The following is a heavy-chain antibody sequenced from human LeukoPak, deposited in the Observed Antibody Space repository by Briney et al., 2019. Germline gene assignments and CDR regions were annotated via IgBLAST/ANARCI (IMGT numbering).Heavy chain of an antibody. Sequence: PGGSLRLSCAASGFTFSSYEMNWVRQAPGKGLEWVSYISSSGSTIYYADSVKGRFTISRDNAKNSLYLQMNSLRAEDTAVYYCARVMVRGLIDYYYYMDVWGKGTTVTISS. CDR2: ISSSGSTI. V-gene: IGHV3-48*03. CDR1: GFTFSSYE. D-gene: IGHD3-10*01. CDR3: ARVMVRGLIDYYYYMDV. J-gene: IGHJ6*03.